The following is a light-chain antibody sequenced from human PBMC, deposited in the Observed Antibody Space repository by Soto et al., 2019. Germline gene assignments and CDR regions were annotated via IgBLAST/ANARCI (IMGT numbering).Light chain of an antibody. CDR3: SSYTSSSTLVV. V-gene: IGLV2-14*01. CDR1: SSDVGGYSF. Sequence: QSALTQPASVSGSPGQSITISCTGTSSDVGGYSFVSWYQQHPGKAPTLMIYVVSNRPSGVSNRFSGSKSGNTASLTISGLQAEDEADYYCSSYTSSSTLVVFGGGTKLTVL. J-gene: IGLJ2*01. CDR2: VVS.